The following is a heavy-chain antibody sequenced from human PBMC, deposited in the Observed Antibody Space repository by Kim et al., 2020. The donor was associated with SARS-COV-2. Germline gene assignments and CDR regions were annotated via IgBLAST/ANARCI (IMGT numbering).Heavy chain of an antibody. D-gene: IGHD6-19*01. CDR2: IYYSGST. CDR1: GGSISGYY. Sequence: SETLSLTCTVSGGSISGYYWSWIRQPPGKGLEWIGYIYYSGSTNYNPSLKSRVTISVDTSKNQLSLKLSSVTGADTAVYYCARWQGSGWYAYVYWGQGTL. J-gene: IGHJ4*02. V-gene: IGHV4-59*13. CDR3: ARWQGSGWYAYVY.